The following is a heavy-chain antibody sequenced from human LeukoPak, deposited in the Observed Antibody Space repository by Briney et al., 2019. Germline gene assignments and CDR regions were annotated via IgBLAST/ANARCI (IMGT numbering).Heavy chain of an antibody. V-gene: IGHV1-2*02. Sequence: ASVKVSCKASGYTFTSYGISWVRQAPGQGLEWMGWINPNSGGTNYAQKFQGRVTMTRDTSISTAYMELSRLRSDDTAVYYCARGGPYSSGWPFDYWGQGTLVTVSS. CDR2: INPNSGGT. D-gene: IGHD6-19*01. CDR3: ARGGPYSSGWPFDY. J-gene: IGHJ4*02. CDR1: GYTFTSYG.